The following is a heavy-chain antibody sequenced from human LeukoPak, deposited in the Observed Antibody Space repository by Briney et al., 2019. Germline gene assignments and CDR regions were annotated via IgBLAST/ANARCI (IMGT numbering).Heavy chain of an antibody. Sequence: GGSLRLSCAASGFTVITNDMTWVRQAPGKGLEWVSVLYSDGNTKYEDSVQGRFTISRDNSKNTLYLEMNSLSPDDTAVYYCARGVEPLASNTLAYWGQGTLVTVSS. V-gene: IGHV3-53*01. J-gene: IGHJ4*02. CDR3: ARGVEPLASNTLAY. CDR1: GFTVITND. D-gene: IGHD1-14*01. CDR2: LYSDGNT.